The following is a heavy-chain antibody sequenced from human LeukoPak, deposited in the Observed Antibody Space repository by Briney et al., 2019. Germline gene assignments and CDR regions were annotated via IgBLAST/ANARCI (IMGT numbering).Heavy chain of an antibody. CDR2: IYYSGST. Sequence: SETLSLTCTVSGGSISSYYWSWIRQPPGKGLEWIGYIYYSGSTNYNPSLKSRVTISVDTSKNQFSLKLSSVTAADTAVYYCARVGSSHYYYYGMDAWGQGTTVTVSS. D-gene: IGHD3-10*01. J-gene: IGHJ6*02. CDR3: ARVGSSHYYYYGMDA. CDR1: GGSISSYY. V-gene: IGHV4-59*01.